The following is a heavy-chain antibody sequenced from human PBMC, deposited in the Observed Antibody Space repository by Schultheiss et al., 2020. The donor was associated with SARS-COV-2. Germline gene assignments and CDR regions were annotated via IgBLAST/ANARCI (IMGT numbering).Heavy chain of an antibody. V-gene: IGHV4-59*12. CDR1: GGSISSYY. CDR2: IYYSGST. D-gene: IGHD3-3*01. CDR3: ARDLSEYYDFWSGYPYYYYMDV. Sequence: SETLSLTCTVSGGSISSYYWSWIRQPPGKGLEWIGYIYYSGSTNYNPSLKSRVTMSVDTSKNQFSLKLSSVTAADTAVYYCARDLSEYYDFWSGYPYYYYMDVWGKGTTVTVSS. J-gene: IGHJ6*03.